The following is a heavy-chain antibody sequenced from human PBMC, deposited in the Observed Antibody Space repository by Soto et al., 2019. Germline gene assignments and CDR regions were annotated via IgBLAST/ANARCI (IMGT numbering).Heavy chain of an antibody. V-gene: IGHV4-4*07. CDR3: VRDGTKTLRDWFDP. CDR1: GASISGYY. D-gene: IGHD1-1*01. CDR2: IYATGTT. J-gene: IGHJ5*02. Sequence: SETLSLTCTVSGASISGYYWSWIRKSAGKGLEWIGRIYATGTTDYNPSLKSRVMMSVDTSKKQFSLKLRSVTAADTAVYYCVRDGTKTLRDWFDPRGQGISVTVSS.